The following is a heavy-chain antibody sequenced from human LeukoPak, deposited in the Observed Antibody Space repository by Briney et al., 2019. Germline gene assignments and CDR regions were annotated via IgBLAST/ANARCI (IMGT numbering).Heavy chain of an antibody. CDR1: GFTFSIYS. CDR2: ISSDSSSI. V-gene: IGHV3-48*01. CDR3: AREGGYCTDTSCYGFDY. Sequence: PGGSLRLSCAASGFTFSIYSMNWVRQAPGKGLEWVSKISSDSSSIYYADSVKGRFTISRDNAKNSLYLQMNNLRAEDTAVYYCAREGGYCTDTSCYGFDYWGQGILVTVSS. J-gene: IGHJ4*02. D-gene: IGHD2-2*01.